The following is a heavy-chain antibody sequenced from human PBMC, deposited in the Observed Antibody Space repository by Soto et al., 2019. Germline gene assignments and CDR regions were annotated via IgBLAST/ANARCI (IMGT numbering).Heavy chain of an antibody. CDR1: GYTFTSYA. J-gene: IGHJ4*02. V-gene: IGHV1-3*01. CDR3: ASGWFGEFVYYFDY. Sequence: ASVKVSCKASGYTFTSYAMHWVRQAPGQRLEWMGWINAGNGNTKYSQKFQGRVTITRDTSASTAYMELRSLRSDDTAVYYCASGWFGEFVYYFDYWGQGTLVTGSS. D-gene: IGHD3-10*01. CDR2: INAGNGNT.